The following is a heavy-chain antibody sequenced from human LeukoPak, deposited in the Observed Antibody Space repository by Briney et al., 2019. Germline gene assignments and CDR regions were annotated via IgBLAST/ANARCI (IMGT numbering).Heavy chain of an antibody. Sequence: ASVKVSCKASGYTFTGYYMHWVRQAPGQGLEWMGWINPSSGGTNYAQKFQGRATITRDTSISTAYMELSRLRSDDTAVYYCARVPTSSSWYTVGDYWGQGTLVTVSS. J-gene: IGHJ4*02. CDR1: GYTFTGYY. CDR3: ARVPTSSSWYTVGDY. V-gene: IGHV1-2*02. CDR2: INPSSGGT. D-gene: IGHD6-13*01.